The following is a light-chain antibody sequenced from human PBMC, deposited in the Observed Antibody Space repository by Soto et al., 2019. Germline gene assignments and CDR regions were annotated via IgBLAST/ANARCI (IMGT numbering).Light chain of an antibody. CDR3: QTWCTGTLV. CDR1: SGHSSYA. CDR2: LNSDGSH. J-gene: IGLJ2*01. Sequence: QLVLTQSPSASASLGASVKLTCTLSSGHSSYAIAWHQQQPEKGPRYLMKLNSDGSHNKGDGIPDRFSGSSSGAERYLTISSLQSEDEADYYCQTWCTGTLVFGGGTKLTVL. V-gene: IGLV4-69*01.